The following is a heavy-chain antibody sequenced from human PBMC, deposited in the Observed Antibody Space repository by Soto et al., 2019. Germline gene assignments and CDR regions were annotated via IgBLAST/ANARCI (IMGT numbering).Heavy chain of an antibody. V-gene: IGHV1-18*01. CDR3: AMVDVYVTPSPQDV. D-gene: IGHD3-16*01. J-gene: IGHJ6*02. CDR1: GYTFTRYG. Sequence: ASVKVSCKTSGYTFTRYGIGWARQAPGQGLEWMGWINTYNGNTNYAQNVQGRVTLTTDTSTSTAYMELRSLRSNDTAIYYCAMVDVYVTPSPQDVWGQGTTVTVSS. CDR2: INTYNGNT.